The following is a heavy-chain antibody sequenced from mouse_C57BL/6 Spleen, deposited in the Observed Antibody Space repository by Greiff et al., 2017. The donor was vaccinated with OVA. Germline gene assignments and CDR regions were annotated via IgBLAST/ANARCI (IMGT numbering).Heavy chain of an antibody. V-gene: IGHV1-69*01. CDR2: IDPSDSYT. D-gene: IGHD1-1*01. CDR1: GYTFTSYW. Sequence: QVQLQQPGAELVMPGASVKLCCKASGYTFTSYWMHWVKQRPGQGLEWIGEIDPSDSYTNYNQKFKGKSTLTVDKSSSTAYMQLSSLTSEDSAVYYCARGDYYGSKSPFDYWGQGTTLTVSS. J-gene: IGHJ2*01. CDR3: ARGDYYGSKSPFDY.